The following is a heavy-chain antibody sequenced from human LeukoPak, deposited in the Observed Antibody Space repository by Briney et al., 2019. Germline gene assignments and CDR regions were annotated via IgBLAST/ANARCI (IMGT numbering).Heavy chain of an antibody. CDR3: TRDLMDYDVSTGLHHYYMDV. V-gene: IGHV3-21*01. CDR1: GFTFSSYS. CDR2: ISSSSSYI. Sequence: PGGSLRLSCAASGFTFSSYSMNWVCQAPGKGLEWVSSISSSSSYIYYADSVKGRFTISRDNAKNSLYLQMNSLRAEDTAVYYCTRDLMDYDVSTGLHHYYMDVWGQGTTVTVSS. J-gene: IGHJ6*02. D-gene: IGHD3-9*01.